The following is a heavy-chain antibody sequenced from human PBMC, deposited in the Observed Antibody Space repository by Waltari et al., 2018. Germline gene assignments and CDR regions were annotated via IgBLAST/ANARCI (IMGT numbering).Heavy chain of an antibody. D-gene: IGHD5-12*01. J-gene: IGHJ4*02. V-gene: IGHV4-34*01. CDR2: ISHSGST. CDR1: GGSFSGYY. CDR3: ARAVGGDGYTTLSNPFDY. Sequence: QVQLQQWGAGLLKPSETLSITCAVYGGSFSGYYWSWIRQPPGKGLEWIGEISHSGSTNYHPSLKSRVTISVDTSKNQFSLKLSSVTAAYTAVYYCARAVGGDGYTTLSNPFDYWGQGTLVTVSS.